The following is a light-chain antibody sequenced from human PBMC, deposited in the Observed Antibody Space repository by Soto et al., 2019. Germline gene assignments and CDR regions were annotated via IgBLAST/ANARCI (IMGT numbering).Light chain of an antibody. Sequence: SYELTQPPSVSVSPGQTASITCSGDKLGDKYACWYQQKPGQSPVLVIYQDSKRPSGIPERFSGSNSGNTATLTISGTQAMDEADYYCQARDSSTPLFGGGTKLTVL. CDR2: QDS. CDR3: QARDSSTPL. CDR1: KLGDKY. J-gene: IGLJ2*01. V-gene: IGLV3-1*01.